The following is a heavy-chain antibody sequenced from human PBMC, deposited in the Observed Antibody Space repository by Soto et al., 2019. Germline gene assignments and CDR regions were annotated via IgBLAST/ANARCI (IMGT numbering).Heavy chain of an antibody. D-gene: IGHD3-9*01. CDR2: IKQDGSEK. Sequence: GGSLKLSCAASGFTFSSYWMSWVRQAPGKGLEWVANIKQDGSEKYYVDSVKGRFTISRDNAKNSLYLQMNSLRAEDTAVYYFARDILTGYYDYWGQGTLVTVSS. V-gene: IGHV3-7*03. CDR1: GFTFSSYW. J-gene: IGHJ4*02. CDR3: ARDILTGYYDY.